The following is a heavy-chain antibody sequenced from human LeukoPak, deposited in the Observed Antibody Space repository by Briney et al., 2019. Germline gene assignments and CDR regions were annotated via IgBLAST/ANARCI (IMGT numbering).Heavy chain of an antibody. CDR3: ARGTVTTSPILTS. J-gene: IGHJ5*02. CDR2: ISSSSSYI. D-gene: IGHD4-17*01. Sequence: PGGSLRLSCAASGFTFSSYSMNWVRQAPGKGLEWVSSISSSSSYIYYADSVKGRFTISRDNAKNSLYLQVNSLRAEDTAVYYCARGTVTTSPILTSWGQGTLVTVSS. V-gene: IGHV3-21*01. CDR1: GFTFSSYS.